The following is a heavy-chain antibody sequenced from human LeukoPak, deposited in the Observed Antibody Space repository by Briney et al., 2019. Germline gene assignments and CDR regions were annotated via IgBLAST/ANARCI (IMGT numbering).Heavy chain of an antibody. CDR2: IYYSGST. V-gene: IGHV4-59*01. D-gene: IGHD3-22*01. CDR1: GGSISSYY. CDR3: ARDRYYYDSSGYYQLDY. J-gene: IGHJ4*02. Sequence: KPSETLSLTCTVSGGSISSYYWSWIRQPPGKGLEWIGYIYYSGSTNYNPSLKSRVTISVDTSKNQFSLKLSSVTAADTAVYYCARDRYYYDSSGYYQLDYWGQGTLVTVSS.